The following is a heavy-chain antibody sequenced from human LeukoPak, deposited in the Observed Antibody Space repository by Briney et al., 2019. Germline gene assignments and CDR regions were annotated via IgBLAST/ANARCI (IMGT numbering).Heavy chain of an antibody. J-gene: IGHJ4*02. CDR2: INPSGGST. CDR3: ARARRFVSSILRAQIEFDY. D-gene: IGHD6-6*01. CDR1: GYTFTSYY. V-gene: IGHV1-46*01. Sequence: GASVKVSCKASGYTFTSYYMHWVRQAPGQGLEWMGIINPSGGSTSYAQKFQGRVTMTRDTSTSTVYMELSSLRSEDTAVYYCARARRFVSSILRAQIEFDYWGQGTLVTVSS.